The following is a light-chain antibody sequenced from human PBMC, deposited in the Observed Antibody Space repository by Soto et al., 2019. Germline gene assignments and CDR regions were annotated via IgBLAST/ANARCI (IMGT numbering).Light chain of an antibody. CDR2: KAS. V-gene: IGKV1-5*03. CDR1: QSISRY. CDR3: QEYNSYSPT. J-gene: IGKJ1*01. Sequence: DIPMTQSPSTLSAFPGDRVTITCRASQSISRYLAWHQQKPGKAPKILIYKASSLESGVQSRFSGSGSGTEFTLTISILQPDDFATYYCQEYNSYSPTFGQGTRVEIE.